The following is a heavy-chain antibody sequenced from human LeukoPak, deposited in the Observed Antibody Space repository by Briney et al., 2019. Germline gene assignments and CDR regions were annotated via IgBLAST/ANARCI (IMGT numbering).Heavy chain of an antibody. CDR3: TRDPYDFWSGYHFDY. CDR1: GFTFGDYA. J-gene: IGHJ4*02. D-gene: IGHD3-3*01. CDR2: IGSKAYGGTT. V-gene: IGHV3-49*04. Sequence: GGSLRLSCTASGFTFGDYAMSWVRQAPGKGLEWVGFIGSKAYGGTTEYAASVKGRFTISRDDSKSIAYLQMNSLKTEDTAVYYCTRDPYDFWSGYHFDYWGQGTLVTVSS.